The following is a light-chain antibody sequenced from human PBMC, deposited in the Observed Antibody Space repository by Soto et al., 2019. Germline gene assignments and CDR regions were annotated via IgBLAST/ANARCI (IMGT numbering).Light chain of an antibody. V-gene: IGKV3-20*01. CDR3: QQYVSSVT. CDR2: GAS. Sequence: EIVLTQSPGSLSLSPGERATLSCRASQSVDSSFFAWYQKKPGQAPRLLIYGASKSATSIPDRFSSSGSGTYFTLTISRLEPEAFAVYYCQQYVSSVTFGQGTKVELK. CDR1: QSVDSSF. J-gene: IGKJ1*01.